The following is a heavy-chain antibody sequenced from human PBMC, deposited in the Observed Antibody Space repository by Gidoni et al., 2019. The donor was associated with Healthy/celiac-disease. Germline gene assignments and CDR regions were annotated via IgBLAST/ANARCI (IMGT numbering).Heavy chain of an antibody. J-gene: IGHJ3*01. CDR2: IKSKKDGETT. D-gene: IGHD3-22*01. CDR1: EFTFSQAW. V-gene: IGHV3-15*01. CDR3: VIDDYFNTGGYNYDAFDF. Sequence: VQLVESGGGLVKPGGSLSLSCDSSEFTFSQAWMSWVRQTPGKGLEWDDRIKSKKDGETTDYAAPVKGRFAISRDDPKTTLFLHMNSLTTEDTALYYWVIDDYFNTGGYNYDAFDFWGQGTMVTVSS.